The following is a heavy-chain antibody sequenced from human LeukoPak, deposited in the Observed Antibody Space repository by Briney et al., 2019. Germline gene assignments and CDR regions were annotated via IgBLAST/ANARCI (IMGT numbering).Heavy chain of an antibody. Sequence: PGGSLRLSCAASGFTFSSYGMPWVRQAPGKGLEWVAVISYDGSNKYYADSVKGRFTISRDNSKNTLYLQMNSLRAEDTAVYYCAKDGPGVVGYLDYWGQGTLVTVSS. CDR1: GFTFSSYG. D-gene: IGHD1-26*01. V-gene: IGHV3-30*18. CDR2: ISYDGSNK. J-gene: IGHJ4*02. CDR3: AKDGPGVVGYLDY.